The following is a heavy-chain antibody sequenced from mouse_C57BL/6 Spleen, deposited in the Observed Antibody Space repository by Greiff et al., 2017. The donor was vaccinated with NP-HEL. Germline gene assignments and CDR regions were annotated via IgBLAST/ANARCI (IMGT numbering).Heavy chain of an antibody. CDR3: ARTTPDSSGSWFAY. Sequence: PIQGLEWLGHIDPSASETHYNQKFKDKATLTVDKSSSTAYMQLSSLTSEDSAVYYCARTTPDSSGSWFAYWGQGTLVTVSA. J-gene: IGHJ3*01. V-gene: IGHV1-52*01. D-gene: IGHD3-2*02. CDR2: IDPSASET.